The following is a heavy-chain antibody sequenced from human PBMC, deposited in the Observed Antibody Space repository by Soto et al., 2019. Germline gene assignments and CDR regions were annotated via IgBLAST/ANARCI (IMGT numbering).Heavy chain of an antibody. J-gene: IGHJ4*02. D-gene: IGHD2-15*01. CDR2: VYSGGKT. CDR1: GFSISSNY. CDR3: SKGCSDYTCYLDK. V-gene: IGHV3-53*02. Sequence: EVRLVETGGGLIQSGGSLRLSCIASGFSISSNYMAWVRQVPGKGLEWVSIVYSGGKTFYADSVKGRFTISRDNSKNTLYLQMISVRGEDTAVYFCSKGCSDYTCYLDKWGQGTLVTVSS.